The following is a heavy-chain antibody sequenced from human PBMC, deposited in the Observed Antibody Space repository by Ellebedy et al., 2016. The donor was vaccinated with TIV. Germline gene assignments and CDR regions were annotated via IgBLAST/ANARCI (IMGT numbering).Heavy chain of an antibody. D-gene: IGHD1-1*01. V-gene: IGHV3-72*01. J-gene: IGHJ4*02. Sequence: GESLKISCAASGFPFSDHYMDWVRLAPGKGPEWVGRSINKAKSYTTDYAASVKGRFTISRDDSKNSLYLQMNSLKTEDTAIYYCARDTTSDYWGQGALVTVSS. CDR1: GFPFSDHY. CDR2: SINKAKSYTT. CDR3: ARDTTSDY.